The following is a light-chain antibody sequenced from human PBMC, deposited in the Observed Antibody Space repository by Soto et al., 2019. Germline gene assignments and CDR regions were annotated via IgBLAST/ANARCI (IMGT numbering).Light chain of an antibody. CDR3: QHYNTWPWT. J-gene: IGKJ1*01. CDR2: AAS. V-gene: IGKV1-27*01. CDR1: QGISNY. Sequence: DIQMTQSPSSLSASVGDRVTITCRASQGISNYLAWHQQTPGTVPQLLISAASTVQTGVPSRFSGGGSGEYFPLTISSLQSEDFAVYYCQHYNTWPWTFGQGTKVDIK.